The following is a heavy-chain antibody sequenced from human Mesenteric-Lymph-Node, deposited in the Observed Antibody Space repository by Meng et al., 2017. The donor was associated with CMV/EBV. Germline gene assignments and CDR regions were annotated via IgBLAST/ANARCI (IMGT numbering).Heavy chain of an antibody. V-gene: IGHV4-39*07. J-gene: IGHJ4*02. CDR2: IYYGGST. D-gene: IGHD3-22*01. CDR3: ARDGDYYDSSGYNPFDY. CDR1: GGSISSSSYY. Sequence: QLQLQESGPGLVKPSETLSLTCTVSGGSISSSSYYWGWIRKPPGKGLEWIGSIYYGGSTYYNPSLKSRVTISVDTSKNQFSLKLSSVTAADTAVYYCARDGDYYDSSGYNPFDYWGQGTLVTVSS.